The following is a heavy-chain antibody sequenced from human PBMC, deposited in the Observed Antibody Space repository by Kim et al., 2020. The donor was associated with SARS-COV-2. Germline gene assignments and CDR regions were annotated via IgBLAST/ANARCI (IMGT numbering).Heavy chain of an antibody. V-gene: IGHV3-74*01. J-gene: IGHJ6*02. Sequence: KGRFTISRDNAKNTLYLKMNSLRAEETAVYYCARDGGGLWFGESSYYGMDVWGQGTTVTVSS. CDR3: ARDGGGLWFGESSYYGMDV. D-gene: IGHD3-10*01.